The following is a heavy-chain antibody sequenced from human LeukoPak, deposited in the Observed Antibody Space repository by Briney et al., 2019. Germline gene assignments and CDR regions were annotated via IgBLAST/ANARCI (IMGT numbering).Heavy chain of an antibody. D-gene: IGHD2-2*01. CDR1: GGSISSGSYY. Sequence: PSETLSLTCTVSGGSISSGSYYWSWIRQPAGKGLEWIGRIYTSGSTNYNPSLKSRVTISVDTSKNQFSLKLSSVTAADTAVYYCVRLPDIVVVPAVTGAFDIWGQGTMVTVSS. J-gene: IGHJ3*02. CDR3: VRLPDIVVVPAVTGAFDI. CDR2: IYTSGST. V-gene: IGHV4-61*02.